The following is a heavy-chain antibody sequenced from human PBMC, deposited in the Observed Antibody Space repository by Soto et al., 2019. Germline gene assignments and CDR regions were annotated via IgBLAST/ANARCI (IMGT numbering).Heavy chain of an antibody. CDR3: ARGGTSSRRAVAGYFHY. CDR1: CGFGSGACYL. J-gene: IGHJ1*01. D-gene: IGHD1-7*01. Sequence: QVPVQEAGPRLGKPLEAPSPPCRVSCGFGSGACYLWDWNREAPGKGLEWIGYIDYSGSTNYSPSLKSRVTISVDTSKTQFSLKLSSVTAADTAVYYCARGGTSSRRAVAGYFHYWGQG. V-gene: IGHV4-61*01. CDR2: IDYSGST.